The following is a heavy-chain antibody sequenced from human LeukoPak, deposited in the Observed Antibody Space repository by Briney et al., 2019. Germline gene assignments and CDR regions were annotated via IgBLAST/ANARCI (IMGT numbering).Heavy chain of an antibody. V-gene: IGHV4-59*08. Sequence: PSETLSLTCTVSGDSIHSFYWSWVRQPPGKGLEWIGYIYYSGSTNYNPSLKSRITISVETSKKKLYLRRSYVDAADTAIYYCASRKTRGSPIDSWGQGTLVTVSS. J-gene: IGHJ5*01. CDR3: ASRKTRGSPIDS. CDR2: IYYSGST. CDR1: GDSIHSFY.